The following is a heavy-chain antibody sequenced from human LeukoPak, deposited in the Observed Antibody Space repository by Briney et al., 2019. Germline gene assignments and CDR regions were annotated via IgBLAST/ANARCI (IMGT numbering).Heavy chain of an antibody. D-gene: IGHD5-18*01. V-gene: IGHV3-23*01. CDR2: ISGSAHKI. Sequence: PGGSLRLSCVASGTTFSNYAVSWVRQAPEKGLDWVSVISGSAHKIRYADSVKGRFTISRDNSENIVYLQMNNLRVGDTAVYYCAGRPTGYSSGYIHWGQGTLVTVSS. CDR3: AGRPTGYSSGYIH. CDR1: GTTFSNYA. J-gene: IGHJ4*02.